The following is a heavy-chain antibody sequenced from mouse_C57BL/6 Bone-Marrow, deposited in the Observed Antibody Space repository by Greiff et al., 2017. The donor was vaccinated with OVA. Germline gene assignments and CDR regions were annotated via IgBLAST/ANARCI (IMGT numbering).Heavy chain of an antibody. D-gene: IGHD1-1*01. CDR2: IYPGGGYT. Sequence: LVESGAELVRPGTSVKMSCKASGYTFTNYWIGWAKQRPGHGLEWIGDIYPGGGYTNYNEKFKGKATLTADKSSSTAYMQFSSLTSEDSAIYYCAREITTVVARDWYFDVWGTGTTVTVSS. CDR1: GYTFTNYW. V-gene: IGHV1-63*01. CDR3: AREITTVVARDWYFDV. J-gene: IGHJ1*03.